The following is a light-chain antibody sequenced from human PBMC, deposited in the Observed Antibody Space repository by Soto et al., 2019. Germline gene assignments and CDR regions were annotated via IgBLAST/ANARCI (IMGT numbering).Light chain of an antibody. Sequence: DIQMTQSPSTLSASVGDRVTITCRASQSISSWLAWYQQKPGKAPKLLIYDASSLISGVPSRFSGSVSGTVFTLTISSLQPNDFAAYYGQLYNIYPLSFGQGTKGEIK. CDR2: DAS. J-gene: IGKJ1*01. CDR1: QSISSW. CDR3: QLYNIYPLS. V-gene: IGKV1-5*01.